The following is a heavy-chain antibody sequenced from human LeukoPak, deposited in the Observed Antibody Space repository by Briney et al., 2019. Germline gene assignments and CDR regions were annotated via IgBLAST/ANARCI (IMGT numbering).Heavy chain of an antibody. CDR3: ARDDRWFGELSNYGMDV. J-gene: IGHJ6*02. CDR1: GFTFSSYA. CDR2: ISYDGSNK. Sequence: GGSLRLSCAASGFTFSSYAMHWVRKAPGKGLEWVAVISYDGSNKYYADSVKGRFTISRDNSKNTLYLQMNSLRAEDTAVYYCARDDRWFGELSNYGMDVWGQGTTVTVSS. D-gene: IGHD3-10*01. V-gene: IGHV3-30-3*01.